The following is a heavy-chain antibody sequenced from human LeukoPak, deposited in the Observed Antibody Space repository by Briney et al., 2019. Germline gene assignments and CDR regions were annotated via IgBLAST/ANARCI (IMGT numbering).Heavy chain of an antibody. CDR3: ARDPQDISRWANAFDI. CDR1: GFTFTHYG. J-gene: IGHJ3*02. Sequence: QPGTSLRLSCVASGFTFTHYGFHWVRQAPGKALEWVSFISYNGNTKYGDSVKGRFTISRDNSKNTLYLEMNGLRSEDTAVYYCARDPQDISRWANAFDIWGQGTMVTVSS. V-gene: IGHV3-30*03. CDR2: ISYNGNTK. D-gene: IGHD2-15*01.